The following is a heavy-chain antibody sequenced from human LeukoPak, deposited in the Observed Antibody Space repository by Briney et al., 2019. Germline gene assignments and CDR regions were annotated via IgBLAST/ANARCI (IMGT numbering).Heavy chain of an antibody. CDR2: IGAGGTFT. V-gene: IGHV3-23*01. Sequence: GGSLRLSCTASGFTFSSYAMNWVRQAPGKGLEWVSGIGAGGTFTYYADSEKGRFTISRDNSRNTLYLQMNSLRAEDTAVYYCAKDRVDVLTGYFYYWGQGVLVTVSS. J-gene: IGHJ4*02. CDR1: GFTFSSYA. D-gene: IGHD3-9*01. CDR3: AKDRVDVLTGYFYY.